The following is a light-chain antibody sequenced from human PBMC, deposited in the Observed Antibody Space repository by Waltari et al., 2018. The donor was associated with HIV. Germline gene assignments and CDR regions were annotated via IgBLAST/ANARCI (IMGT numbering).Light chain of an antibody. J-gene: IGKJ2*01. V-gene: IGKV3-20*01. CDR3: QQYGSSPPYT. CDR1: QRVSSN. CDR2: GAS. Sequence: EIVLTQSPGTLSLSPGERATLSCRASQRVSSNLAWYQQKPGQAPRLLIYGASSRATGIPDMFSGSGSGTDFTLTISRLEPEDFAVYYCQQYGSSPPYTFGQGTKLEIK.